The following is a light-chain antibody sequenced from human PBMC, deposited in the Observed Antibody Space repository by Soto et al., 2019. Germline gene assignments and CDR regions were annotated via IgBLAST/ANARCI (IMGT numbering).Light chain of an antibody. J-gene: IGKJ3*01. Sequence: DIQMTQSPSTLSASVGDSVTISCRPSQNINTWLAWYQQKPGKAPTLLIYKASNLEVGVPSRFSASGSGTEFTLTISSLQPDDFAEYYCQQYNSYPFTFGPGTKVDIK. CDR2: KAS. CDR3: QQYNSYPFT. V-gene: IGKV1-5*03. CDR1: QNINTW.